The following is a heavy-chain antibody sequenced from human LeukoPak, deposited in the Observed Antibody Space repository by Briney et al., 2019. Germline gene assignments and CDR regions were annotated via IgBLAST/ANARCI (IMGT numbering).Heavy chain of an antibody. CDR3: ARALLATVTTGFDY. V-gene: IGHV4-30-4*08. CDR2: IYYSGST. D-gene: IGHD4-17*01. J-gene: IGHJ4*02. Sequence: PSQTLSLTCTVSGGSISSGDYYWSWIRQPPGKGLEWIGYIYYSGSTYYNLSLKSRVTISVDTSKNQFSLKLSSVTAADTAVYYCARALLATVTTGFDYWSQGTLVTVSS. CDR1: GGSISSGDYY.